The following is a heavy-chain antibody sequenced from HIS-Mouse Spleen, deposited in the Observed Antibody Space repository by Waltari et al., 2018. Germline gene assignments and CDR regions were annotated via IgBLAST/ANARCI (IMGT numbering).Heavy chain of an antibody. V-gene: IGHV3-30-3*01. Sequence: QVQLVESGGGVVQPGRSLRLSCAASGFTFSSYAMHWVRQAPGKGLEWVAVIAYDGSNKYYADSVKGRFTISRDNSKNTPYLQMNSLRAEDTAVYYCARDHRNNWAIRDWGQGTLVTVSS. CDR1: GFTFSSYA. CDR3: ARDHRNNWAIRD. CDR2: IAYDGSNK. D-gene: IGHD1-20*01. J-gene: IGHJ4*02.